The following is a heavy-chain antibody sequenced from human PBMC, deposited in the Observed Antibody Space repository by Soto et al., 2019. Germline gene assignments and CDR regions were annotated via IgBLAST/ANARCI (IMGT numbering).Heavy chain of an antibody. D-gene: IGHD7-27*01. CDR3: ARGPSGDKVDY. CDR2: IYNGGTT. V-gene: IGHV4-30-4*01. CDR1: GRSISRNY. J-gene: IGHJ4*02. Sequence: SETLSLICSVSGRSISRNYWSWIRKSPDKGLEWIGHIYNGGTTYNNPSLTSRVTISGDTSNNQFSLKLSSVSAADTAVYYCARGPSGDKVDYWGQGTLVTVSS.